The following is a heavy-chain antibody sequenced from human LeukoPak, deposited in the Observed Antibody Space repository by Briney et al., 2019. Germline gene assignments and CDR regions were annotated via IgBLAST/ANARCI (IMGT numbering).Heavy chain of an antibody. CDR1: GGTFSSYA. CDR3: ARDPSGGPTFDY. D-gene: IGHD2-15*01. V-gene: IGHV1-69*04. CDR2: IIPILGIA. Sequence: SVKVSCRASGGTFSSYAIRWVRQAPGQGLEWMGRIIPILGIANYAQKFQGRVTITADKSTSTAYMELSSLRSEDTAVYYCARDPSGGPTFDYWGQGTLVTVSS. J-gene: IGHJ4*02.